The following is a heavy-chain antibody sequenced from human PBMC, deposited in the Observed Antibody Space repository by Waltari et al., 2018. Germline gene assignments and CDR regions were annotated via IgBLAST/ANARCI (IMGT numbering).Heavy chain of an antibody. Sequence: QVQLQESGPGLVKPSETLSLTCAVSGYSISSGYYWGWIRQPPGKGLEWIGSIYHSGRTYYTPSLKSRVTISVDTSKNQFSLKLSSVTAADTAVYYCARVPKCSGGSCYDWFDPWGQGTLVTVSS. CDR1: GYSISSGYY. D-gene: IGHD2-15*01. V-gene: IGHV4-38-2*01. CDR2: IYHSGRT. CDR3: ARVPKCSGGSCYDWFDP. J-gene: IGHJ5*02.